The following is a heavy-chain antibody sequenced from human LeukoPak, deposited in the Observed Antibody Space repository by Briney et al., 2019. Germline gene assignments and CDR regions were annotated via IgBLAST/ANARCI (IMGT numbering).Heavy chain of an antibody. CDR1: GGSISSYY. CDR3: ARGVTIAAAGTAFDY. J-gene: IGHJ4*02. CDR2: IYYSGST. V-gene: IGHV4-59*08. Sequence: SETLSLTCTVSGGSISSYYWSWIRQPPGKGLEWIGYIYYSGSTNYNPSLKSRVTISVGTSKNQFSLKLSSVTAADTAVYYCARGVTIAAAGTAFDYWGQGTLVTVSS. D-gene: IGHD6-13*01.